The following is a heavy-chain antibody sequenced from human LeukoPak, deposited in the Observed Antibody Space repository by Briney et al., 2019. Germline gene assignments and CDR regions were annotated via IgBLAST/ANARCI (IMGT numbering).Heavy chain of an antibody. Sequence: ASVKVSCNASGGTFSSYAISWVRQAPGQGLEWMGGIIPIFGTANYAQKFQGRVTITADKSTSTAYMELSSLRSEDTAVYYCAIPIVGATRGGAFDIWGQGTMVTVSS. V-gene: IGHV1-69*06. D-gene: IGHD1-26*01. CDR3: AIPIVGATRGGAFDI. CDR2: IIPIFGTA. CDR1: GGTFSSYA. J-gene: IGHJ3*02.